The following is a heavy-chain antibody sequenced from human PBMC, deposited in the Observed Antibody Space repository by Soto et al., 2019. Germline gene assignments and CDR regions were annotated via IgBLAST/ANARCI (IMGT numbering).Heavy chain of an antibody. CDR1: GYTFSNYG. D-gene: IGHD6-19*01. J-gene: IGHJ6*04. CDR2: ISGYNGNT. Sequence: QVQLVQSGAEVKKPGASVTVSCKTSGYTFSNYGINWVRQAPGQGLEWMGWISGYNGNTNYAQTVQDRVTMTTDTATGTVYLELRSLKSDDTAIYYCSRFIMVGGWFDPNYYHGMDVWGKGTTVTVSS. V-gene: IGHV1-18*01. CDR3: SRFIMVGGWFDPNYYHGMDV.